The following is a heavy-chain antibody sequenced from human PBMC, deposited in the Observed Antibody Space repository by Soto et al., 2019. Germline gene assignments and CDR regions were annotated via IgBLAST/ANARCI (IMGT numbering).Heavy chain of an antibody. CDR1: GFTVSSNY. V-gene: IGHV3-53*01. CDR3: ASCTAAAGNDAFDI. Sequence: GGSLRLSCAASGFTVSSNYMSWVRQAPGKGLEWVSVIYSGGSTYYADSVKGRFTISRNNSKNTLYLQMNSLRAEDTAVYYWASCTAAAGNDAFDIWGQGTMVTVSS. J-gene: IGHJ3*02. CDR2: IYSGGST. D-gene: IGHD6-13*01.